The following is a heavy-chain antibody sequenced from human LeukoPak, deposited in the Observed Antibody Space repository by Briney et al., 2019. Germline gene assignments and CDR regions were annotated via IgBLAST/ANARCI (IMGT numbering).Heavy chain of an antibody. CDR3: AKEGSVCTNGICRYFDD. D-gene: IGHD2-8*01. J-gene: IGHJ4*02. CDR1: GFNFDGCA. Sequence: GGSLRLSCAASGFNFDGCATHWVRQAPAKGPEWVSSISWNSGHIVYADSVEGRFTISRDNAKNSLYLQMDSLRGEDTALYYCAKEGSVCTNGICRYFDDWGQGTLVTVSS. CDR2: ISWNSGHI. V-gene: IGHV3-9*01.